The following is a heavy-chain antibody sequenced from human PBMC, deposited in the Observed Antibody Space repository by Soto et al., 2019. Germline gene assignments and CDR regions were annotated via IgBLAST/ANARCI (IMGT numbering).Heavy chain of an antibody. CDR1: GYTFTSYA. CDR3: ASHKPPYSSSWSPFDY. CDR2: INAGNGNT. D-gene: IGHD6-13*01. J-gene: IGHJ4*02. V-gene: IGHV1-3*01. Sequence: ASVKVSCKASGYTFTSYAMHWVRQAPGQRLEWMGWINAGNGNTKYSQKFQGRVTITRDTSASTAYMELSSLRSEDTAVYYCASHKPPYSSSWSPFDYWGQGTLVTVSS.